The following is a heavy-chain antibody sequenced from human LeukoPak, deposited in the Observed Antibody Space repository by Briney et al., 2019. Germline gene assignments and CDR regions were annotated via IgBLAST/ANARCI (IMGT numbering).Heavy chain of an antibody. CDR3: ARDLSGIFDY. J-gene: IGHJ4*02. CDR2: IYSGGSI. CDR1: GLIVSSNY. Sequence: GGSLRLSCAASGLIVSSNYMTWVRQAPGKGLEWVSVIYSGGSIYYADSVKGRFTISRDNSKNTLYLQMNSLRAEDTAVYYCARDLSGIFDYWGQGTLVTASS. V-gene: IGHV3-53*01. D-gene: IGHD1-14*01.